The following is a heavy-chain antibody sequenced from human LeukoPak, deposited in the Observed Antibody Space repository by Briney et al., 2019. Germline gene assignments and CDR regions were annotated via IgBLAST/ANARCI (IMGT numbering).Heavy chain of an antibody. J-gene: IGHJ4*02. V-gene: IGHV1-3*01. CDR3: ARETTVAYYFDY. CDR1: GYTFTSYA. Sequence: GPVKVSCKASGYTFTSYAMHWVRQAPGQRLEWMGWINAGNGNTKYSQKFQGRVTITRDTSASTAYMELSSLRSEDTAVYYCARETTVAYYFDYWGQGTLVAVSS. D-gene: IGHD4-23*01. CDR2: INAGNGNT.